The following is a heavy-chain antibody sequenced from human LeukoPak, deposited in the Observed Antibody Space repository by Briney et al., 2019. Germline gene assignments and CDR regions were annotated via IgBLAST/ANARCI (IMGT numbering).Heavy chain of an antibody. CDR1: GFTFSTFW. J-gene: IGHJ4*02. D-gene: IGHD1-1*01. CDR2: IKEDGSEK. CDR3: ARGGTFVSDY. V-gene: IGHV3-7*01. Sequence: PGGSLRLSCAASGFTFSTFWMSWVRQAPGKGLEWVANIKEDGSEKYYVDSMKGRFTVSRGNAKNSLYLQMDSLRAEDTAVYYCARGGTFVSDYWGQGTLVTVSS.